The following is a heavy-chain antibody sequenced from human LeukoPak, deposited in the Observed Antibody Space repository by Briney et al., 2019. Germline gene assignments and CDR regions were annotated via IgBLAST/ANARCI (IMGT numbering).Heavy chain of an antibody. J-gene: IGHJ4*02. V-gene: IGHV1-8*01. CDR1: GYTFTSYD. Sequence: GASVKVSCKASGYTFTSYDINWVRQATGQGLEWMGWMNPNSGNTGYAQKFQGRVTMTRNTSISTAYVELSSLRFEDTAVYYCARGSPGTGYFDYWGQGTLVTVSS. D-gene: IGHD3-10*01. CDR3: ARGSPGTGYFDY. CDR2: MNPNSGNT.